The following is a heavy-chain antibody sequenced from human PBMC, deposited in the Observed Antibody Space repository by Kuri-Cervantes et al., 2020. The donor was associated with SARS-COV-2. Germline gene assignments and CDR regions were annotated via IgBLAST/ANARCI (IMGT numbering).Heavy chain of an antibody. J-gene: IGHJ4*02. CDR1: GFTFSSYW. Sequence: GGSLRLSCVASGFTFSSYWMHWVRQAPGKGLVWVSRLTNDGSDAIFADSVKGRFTISRDNAKNMLYLYMNSLRADDTAVYYCARDSXTTRDFDYWGQGTLVTVSS. V-gene: IGHV3-74*01. D-gene: IGHD3-22*01. CDR3: ARDSXTTRDFDY. CDR2: LTNDGSDA.